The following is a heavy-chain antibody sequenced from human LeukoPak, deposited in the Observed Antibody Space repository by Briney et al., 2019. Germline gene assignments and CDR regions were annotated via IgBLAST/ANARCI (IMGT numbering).Heavy chain of an antibody. J-gene: IGHJ3*02. CDR2: ITTDERTT. CDR3: ARGGSPIYDAFEI. CDR1: GFTFSGYW. V-gene: IGHV3-74*01. D-gene: IGHD2/OR15-2a*01. Sequence: GGSLRLSCAASGFTFSGYWMHWVRQAPGMGLVWVSHITTDERTTSYADSVKGRFIISRDNAKNTLYLQMNSLRAEDTAVYYCARGGSPIYDAFEIWGQGTKVTVSS.